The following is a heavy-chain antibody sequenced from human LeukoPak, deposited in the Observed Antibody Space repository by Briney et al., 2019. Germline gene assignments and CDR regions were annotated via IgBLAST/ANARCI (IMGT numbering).Heavy chain of an antibody. CDR3: AKDKYYDYVWGSYRGS. CDR2: IRYDGSNK. D-gene: IGHD3-16*02. V-gene: IGHV3-30*02. CDR1: EFTFSTYG. Sequence: PGGSLRLSGAASEFTFSTYGMPWVPQAPGKGLEGVPFIRYDGSNKYYADSVKGRFTISRDNSKNTLYLQMNSLRAEDTAVYYCAKDKYYDYVWGSYRGSWGQGTLVTVSS. J-gene: IGHJ5*02.